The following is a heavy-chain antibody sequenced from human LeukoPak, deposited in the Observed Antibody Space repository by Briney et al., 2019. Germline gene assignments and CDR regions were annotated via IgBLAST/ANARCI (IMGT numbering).Heavy chain of an antibody. CDR1: GFTFSSYG. CDR3: AKDREEVLWFGELFDY. Sequence: GRSLRLSCAASGFTFSSYGMHWVRQAPGKGLEWVAVISYDGSNKYYADSVKGRFTISRDNSKNTLYLQMNSLRAEDTAVYYCAKDREEVLWFGELFDYWGQGTLVTVSS. J-gene: IGHJ4*02. CDR2: ISYDGSNK. V-gene: IGHV3-30*18. D-gene: IGHD3-10*01.